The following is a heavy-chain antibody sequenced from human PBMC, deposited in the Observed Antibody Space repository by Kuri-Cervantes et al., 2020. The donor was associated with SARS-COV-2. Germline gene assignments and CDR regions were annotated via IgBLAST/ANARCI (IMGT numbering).Heavy chain of an antibody. Sequence: GSLRLSCTVSGGSISSSSYYWGWIRQPPGKGLEWIGSIYYSGSTYYNPSLKSRVTISVDTSKNQFSLKLSSVTAADTAVYYCARHGTGYDLWSGYYGEDYWGQGTLVTVSS. CDR2: IYYSGST. CDR1: GGSISSSSYY. V-gene: IGHV4-39*01. J-gene: IGHJ4*02. CDR3: ARHGTGYDLWSGYYGEDY. D-gene: IGHD3-3*01.